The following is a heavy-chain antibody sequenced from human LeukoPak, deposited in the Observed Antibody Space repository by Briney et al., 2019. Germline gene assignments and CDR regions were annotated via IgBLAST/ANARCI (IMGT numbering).Heavy chain of an antibody. D-gene: IGHD3-3*01. Sequence: SETLSLTCTVSGGSISSYYWSWIRQPPGKGLEWIGYIYYSGSTNYNPSLKSRVTISVDTSKNQFSLKLGSVTAADTAVYYCARGYDFWSGRFDPWGQGTLVTVSS. CDR3: ARGYDFWSGRFDP. CDR1: GGSISSYY. J-gene: IGHJ5*02. CDR2: IYYSGST. V-gene: IGHV4-59*01.